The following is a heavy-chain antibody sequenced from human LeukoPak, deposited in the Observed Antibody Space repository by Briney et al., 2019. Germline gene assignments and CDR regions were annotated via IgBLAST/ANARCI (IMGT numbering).Heavy chain of an antibody. Sequence: GSLRLSCEASGFSFSTYAVHWVRQAPGKGLEWVAVISYDGSNEYYRDSVKGRFTISRDNSKNTLFLQMNSLRIEDTAVYYCARDPATYSSGRWGGFDYWGQGTLVTVSS. CDR1: GFSFSTYA. CDR2: ISYDGSNE. CDR3: ARDPATYSSGRWGGFDY. J-gene: IGHJ4*02. V-gene: IGHV3-30-3*01. D-gene: IGHD6-19*01.